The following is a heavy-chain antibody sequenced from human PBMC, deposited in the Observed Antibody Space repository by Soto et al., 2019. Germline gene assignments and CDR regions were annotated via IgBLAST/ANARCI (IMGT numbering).Heavy chain of an antibody. J-gene: IGHJ4*02. CDR2: ISGSGGST. D-gene: IGHD3-10*01. CDR1: GFTFSRYA. V-gene: IGHV3-23*01. CDR3: AEPSGFGELSDQRGHIDY. Sequence: EVQLLESGGGLVQPGGSLRLSCAASGFTFSRYAMSWVRQAPGQGLEWVSAISGSGGSTYYADSVKGRFTISRDNSKNTTYLQMHSLRDEDTAVYYCAEPSGFGELSDQRGHIDYWGQGTLVTVSS.